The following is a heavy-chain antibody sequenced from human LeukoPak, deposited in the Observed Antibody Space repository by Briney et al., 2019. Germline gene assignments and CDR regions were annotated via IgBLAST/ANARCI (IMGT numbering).Heavy chain of an antibody. CDR1: GFTFSDYY. D-gene: IGHD6-13*01. V-gene: IGHV3-21*01. J-gene: IGHJ1*01. Sequence: EGSLRRSCAASGFTFSDYYMNWVRQPPGKGLEWVSSISSSSSYIYYADSVKGRFTISRDNAKNSLYLQMNSLRAEDTAVYYCARDWPTIAAAGTIPEYFQHWGQGTLVTVSS. CDR2: ISSSSSYI. CDR3: ARDWPTIAAAGTIPEYFQH.